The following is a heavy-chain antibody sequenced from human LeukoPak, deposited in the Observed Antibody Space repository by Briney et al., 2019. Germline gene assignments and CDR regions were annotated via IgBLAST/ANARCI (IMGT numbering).Heavy chain of an antibody. CDR3: ARDNSVGDNAWWFDP. CDR2: MNPNSGNT. D-gene: IGHD1-26*01. J-gene: IGHJ5*02. V-gene: IGHV1-8*02. Sequence: ASVKVSCKASGYTFTNYAISWVRQATGQGLEWMGWMNPNSGNTGYAQKFQGRVTMTRDMSMSTDYMELSSLRSEDTAIYYCARDNSVGDNAWWFDPWGQGTLVTVSS. CDR1: GYTFTNYA.